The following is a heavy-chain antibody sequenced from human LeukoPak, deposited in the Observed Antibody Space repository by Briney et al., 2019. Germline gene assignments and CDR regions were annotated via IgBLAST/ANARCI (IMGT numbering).Heavy chain of an antibody. V-gene: IGHV1-8*01. D-gene: IGHD6-13*01. CDR1: GYTFTSYD. CDR3: ARGLVAAAGTPPPYFYYGMDV. Sequence: ASVKVSCKASGYTFTSYDINWVRQATGQGLEWMGWMNPNSGNTGYAQKFQGRVTMTRNTSISTAYMELSSLRSEDTAVYYCARGLVAAAGTPPPYFYYGMDVWGQGTTVTVSS. CDR2: MNPNSGNT. J-gene: IGHJ6*02.